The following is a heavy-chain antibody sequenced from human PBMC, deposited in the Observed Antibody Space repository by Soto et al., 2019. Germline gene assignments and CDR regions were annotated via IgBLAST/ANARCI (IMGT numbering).Heavy chain of an antibody. J-gene: IGHJ4*02. D-gene: IGHD2-15*01. CDR3: ATRAVVVAAVYGTFDY. CDR1: GFTVSSSYA. Sequence: PGGSLRLSCAASGFTVSSSYAMSWVRQAPGKGLEWVSAISGSGGSTYYADSVKGRFTISRDNSNNTLYLQMNSLRAEDTAVYYCATRAVVVAAVYGTFDYWGQGTLVTVSS. CDR2: ISGSGGST. V-gene: IGHV3-23*01.